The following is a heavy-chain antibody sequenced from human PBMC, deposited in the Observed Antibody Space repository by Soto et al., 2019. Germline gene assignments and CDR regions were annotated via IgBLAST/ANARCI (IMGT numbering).Heavy chain of an antibody. V-gene: IGHV1-46*03. J-gene: IGHJ6*04. CDR1: GYTFTSYY. CDR2: INPSGGST. CDR3: ARDLGRYPMDV. D-gene: IGHD3-16*02. Sequence: GASVKVSCKASGYTFTSYYMHWVRQAPGQGLEWMGIINPSGGSTSYAQKFQGRVTMTRDTSTSTVYMELGSLRSEDTAVYYCARDLGRYPMDVWGKGTTVTVSS.